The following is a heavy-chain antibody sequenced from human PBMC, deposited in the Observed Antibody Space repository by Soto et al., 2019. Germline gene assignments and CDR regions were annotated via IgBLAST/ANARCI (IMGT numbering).Heavy chain of an antibody. CDR2: INAGNGNT. CDR3: ARDRYYGDYDGGVCAY. J-gene: IGHJ4*02. D-gene: IGHD4-17*01. Sequence: ASVKVSCKASGYTFTSYAMHCVRQAPGQRLEWMGWINAGNGNTKYSQKFQGRVTITRDTSASTAYMELSSLRSEDTAVYYCARDRYYGDYDGGVCAYWGQGTLVTVSS. V-gene: IGHV1-3*01. CDR1: GYTFTSYA.